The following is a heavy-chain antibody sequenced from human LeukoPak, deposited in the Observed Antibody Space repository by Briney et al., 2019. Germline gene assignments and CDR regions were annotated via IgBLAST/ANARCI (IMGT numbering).Heavy chain of an antibody. Sequence: ASAKVSCKASGGTFSSYAISWVRQAPGQGLEWMGWISAYNGNTNYAQKLQGRVTMTTDTSTSTAYMELRSLRSDDTAVYYCARDGKVGATFGWGQGTLVTVSS. CDR1: GGTFSSYA. D-gene: IGHD1-26*01. V-gene: IGHV1-18*01. CDR2: ISAYNGNT. CDR3: ARDGKVGATFG. J-gene: IGHJ4*02.